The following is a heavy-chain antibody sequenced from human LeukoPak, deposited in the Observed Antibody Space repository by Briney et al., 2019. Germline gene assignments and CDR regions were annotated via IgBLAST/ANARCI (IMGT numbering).Heavy chain of an antibody. Sequence: PGGSLRLSCAASGFTFSSYAMTWVRQAPGKGLEWVSSISSSSSYIYYADSVKGRFTISRDNAKNSLYLQMNSLRAEDTAVYYCAREGITVFGVIIRTLDAFDIWGQGTMVTVSS. V-gene: IGHV3-21*01. J-gene: IGHJ3*02. CDR2: ISSSSSYI. CDR1: GFTFSSYA. D-gene: IGHD3-3*01. CDR3: AREGITVFGVIIRTLDAFDI.